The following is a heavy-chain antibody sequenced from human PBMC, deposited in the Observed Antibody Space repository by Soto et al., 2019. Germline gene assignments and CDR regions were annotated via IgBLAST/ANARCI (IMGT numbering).Heavy chain of an antibody. CDR1: GYAFSGYR. J-gene: IGHJ5*01. V-gene: IGHV1-18*01. CDR2: ISGHNGNT. CDR3: ARDLGPPNWFDS. Sequence: QVQLVQSGAEMKQPGASVKVSCKTSGYAFSGYRLSWVRQGPGQGLEWMGWISGHNGNTDYAQKFQGRVTMTTDTSTSTAYMELRSLRPDDTAVYYCARDLGPPNWFDSWGQGTLVTVSS. D-gene: IGHD2-8*01.